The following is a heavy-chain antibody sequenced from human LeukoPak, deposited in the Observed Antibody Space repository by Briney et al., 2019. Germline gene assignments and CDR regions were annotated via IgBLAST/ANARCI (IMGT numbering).Heavy chain of an antibody. CDR3: ERDQRSSLDY. Sequence: GGSLRLSCAASGFTFSSYAMHWVRQAPGKGLEWVAVISYDGSNKYYADSVKGRFTISRDNSKNTLYLQMNSLRAEDTAVYYCERDQRSSLDYWGQGTLVTVSS. D-gene: IGHD1-26*01. CDR1: GFTFSSYA. CDR2: ISYDGSNK. J-gene: IGHJ4*02. V-gene: IGHV3-30-3*01.